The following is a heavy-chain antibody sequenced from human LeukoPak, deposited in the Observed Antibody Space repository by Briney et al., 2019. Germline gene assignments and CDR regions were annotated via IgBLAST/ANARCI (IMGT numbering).Heavy chain of an antibody. J-gene: IGHJ4*02. Sequence: SETLSLTCTVSGYSISSGYYWGWIRQPPGKGLEWIGSIYHSGSTYYNPSLKSRVTISVDTSKNQFSLKLSSVTAADTAVYYCARLASSLDYYDSSGQLWGQGTLVTVSS. V-gene: IGHV4-38-2*02. D-gene: IGHD3-22*01. CDR2: IYHSGST. CDR3: ARLASSLDYYDSSGQL. CDR1: GYSISSGYY.